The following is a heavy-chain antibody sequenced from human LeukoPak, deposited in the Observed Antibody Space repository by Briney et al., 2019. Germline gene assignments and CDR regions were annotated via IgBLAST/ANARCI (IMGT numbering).Heavy chain of an antibody. CDR2: VYYSGST. Sequence: PSETLSLTCTVSGDSMSNYYWSWIRQPPGKGLEWIGFVYYSGSTNYNPSLKSRVTISIDTSKNQFSLKLSSVTPADTAVYYCASSYYYVFDYWGQGTLVTVSS. J-gene: IGHJ4*02. CDR1: GDSMSNYY. CDR3: ASSYYYVFDY. V-gene: IGHV4-59*01. D-gene: IGHD3-10*02.